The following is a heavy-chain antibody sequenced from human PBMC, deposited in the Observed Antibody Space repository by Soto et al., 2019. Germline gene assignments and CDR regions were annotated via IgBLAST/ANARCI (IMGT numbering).Heavy chain of an antibody. CDR3: ARGLYYYDSRQGGYYYYGMDV. Sequence: SETLSLTCTVSGGSVSGGSYYWSWIRQPPGKGLEWIGYIYYSGSTNYNPSLKSRVTISVDTSKNQFSLKLSSVTAADTAVYYCARGLYYYDSRQGGYYYYGMDVWGQGTTVTVSS. V-gene: IGHV4-61*01. CDR1: GGSVSGGSYY. J-gene: IGHJ6*02. D-gene: IGHD3-22*01. CDR2: IYYSGST.